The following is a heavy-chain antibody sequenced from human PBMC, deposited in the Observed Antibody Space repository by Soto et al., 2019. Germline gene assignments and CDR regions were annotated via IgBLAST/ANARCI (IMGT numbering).Heavy chain of an antibody. CDR2: ISYDGSNK. CDR1: GFTFSSYG. J-gene: IGHJ3*02. Sequence: GGSLRLSCAASGFTFSSYGMHWVRQAPGKGLEWVAVISYDGSNKYYADSVKGRFTISRDNSKNTLYLQMNSLRAEDTAVYYCAKDGYGDLTNDAFDIWGQGTMVTVSS. V-gene: IGHV3-30*18. D-gene: IGHD4-17*01. CDR3: AKDGYGDLTNDAFDI.